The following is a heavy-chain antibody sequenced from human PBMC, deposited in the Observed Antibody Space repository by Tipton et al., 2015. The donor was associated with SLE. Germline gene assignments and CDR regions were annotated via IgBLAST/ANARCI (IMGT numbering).Heavy chain of an antibody. D-gene: IGHD2-21*02. CDR3: ATKANPGLPAFLTDV. V-gene: IGHV4-38-2*01. CDR1: GYSISSTYS. CDR2: VYHTGST. J-gene: IGHJ6*02. Sequence: TLSLTCAVSGYSISSTYSWGWIRQPPGKGLEWIGSVYHTGSTYYSPSLKSRVTISVDTSKNQFSLKLTSVTAADTALYYCATKANPGLPAFLTDVWGQGTTVTVSS.